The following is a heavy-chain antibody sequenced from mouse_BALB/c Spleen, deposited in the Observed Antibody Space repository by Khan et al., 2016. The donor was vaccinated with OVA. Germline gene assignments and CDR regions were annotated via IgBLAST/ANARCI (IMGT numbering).Heavy chain of an antibody. CDR2: ISFGSATI. Sequence: EVELVESGGGLVQPGGSRKLSCAASGFIFSSFGMHWARQAPEKGLEWVASISFGSATIYYADTVKGRFTLSRDNPKNTLFLQMTSLRSEDTAIYYCARSLSTSWYLDVLGAGTTVTVSS. J-gene: IGHJ1*01. CDR3: ARSLSTSWYLDV. CDR1: GFIFSSFG. V-gene: IGHV5-17*02. D-gene: IGHD2-14*01.